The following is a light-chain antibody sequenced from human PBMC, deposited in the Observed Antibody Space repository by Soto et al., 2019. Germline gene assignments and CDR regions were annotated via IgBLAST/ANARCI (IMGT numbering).Light chain of an antibody. CDR3: SSFAGRVAVYVM. J-gene: IGLJ3*02. Sequence: QSALTQPASVSGSPGQSISISCTGTTSTVATYDLVSWYQQHPGKAPRLLIYEATKRHSGTSNRFSGSKSGNTASLTISGLQSEDEAYYYFSSFAGRVAVYVMFGGGTKLTVL. CDR2: EAT. CDR1: TSTVATYDL. V-gene: IGLV2-23*01.